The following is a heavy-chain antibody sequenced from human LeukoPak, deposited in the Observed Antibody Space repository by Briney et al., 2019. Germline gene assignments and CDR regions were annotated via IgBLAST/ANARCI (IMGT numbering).Heavy chain of an antibody. V-gene: IGHV1-18*01. CDR1: GYTFTSYG. CDR3: ARVPWRRVAGRGDWFDP. Sequence: GASVKVSCKASGYTFTSYGISWVRQAPGQGLEWMGWISAYNGNTNYAQKLQGRVTMTTDTSTSTAYMELRSLRSDDTAVYYCARVPWRRVAGRGDWFDPWGQGTLVTVSS. J-gene: IGHJ5*02. CDR2: ISAYNGNT. D-gene: IGHD6-19*01.